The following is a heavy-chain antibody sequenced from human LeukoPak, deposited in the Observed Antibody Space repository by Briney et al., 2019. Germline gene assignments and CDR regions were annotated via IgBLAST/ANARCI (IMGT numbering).Heavy chain of an antibody. J-gene: IGHJ5*02. Sequence: ASVKVCCKASGYTFTSYYMHWVRQAPGQGLEWMGIINPSGGSTSYAQKFQGRVTMTRDTSTSTVYMELSSLRSEDTAVYYCARERLRFLEWLFNTRNWFDPWGQGTLVTVSS. V-gene: IGHV1-46*01. D-gene: IGHD3-3*01. CDR2: INPSGGST. CDR1: GYTFTSYY. CDR3: ARERLRFLEWLFNTRNWFDP.